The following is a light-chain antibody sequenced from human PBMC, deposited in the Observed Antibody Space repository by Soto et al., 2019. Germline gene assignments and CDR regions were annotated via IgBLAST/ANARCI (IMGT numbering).Light chain of an antibody. CDR3: QRYGSSPGT. J-gene: IGKJ1*01. Sequence: EIVLTQSPGTLSLSPGERATLSCRASQSVSSSYLAWYQQKPGQAPRLLIYGASSRATGIPDRFSGSGSGTDFTLTISKLDPEDFAVYYCQRYGSSPGTFGRGTKVE. CDR1: QSVSSSY. V-gene: IGKV3-20*01. CDR2: GAS.